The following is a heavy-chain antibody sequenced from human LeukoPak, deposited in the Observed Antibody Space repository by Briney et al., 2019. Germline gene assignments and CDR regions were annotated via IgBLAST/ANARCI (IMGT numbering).Heavy chain of an antibody. CDR2: INHSGST. CDR3: ARVRHPARYSSGPPHWFDP. CDR1: GGSFSGYY. Sequence: SETLSLTCAVYGGSFSGYYWSWIRQPPGKGLEWIGEINHSGSTNYNPSLKSRVTISVDTSKNQFSLKLSSVTAADTAVYYCARVRHPARYSSGPPHWFDPWGQGTLVTVSS. J-gene: IGHJ5*02. V-gene: IGHV4-34*01. D-gene: IGHD6-19*01.